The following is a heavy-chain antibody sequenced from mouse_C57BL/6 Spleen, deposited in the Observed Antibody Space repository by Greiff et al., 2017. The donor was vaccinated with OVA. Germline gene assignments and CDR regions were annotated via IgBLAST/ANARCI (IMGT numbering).Heavy chain of an antibody. CDR2: IRNKANGHTT. J-gene: IGHJ2*01. Sequence: EVKLMESGGGLVQPGGSLSLSCAASGFTFTDYYMSWVRQPPGKALEWLGFIRNKANGHTTEYSVSVKGRFTISRDNSQSILYLQMNALGAEDSATYYGAKYRGGDCFDYWGQGTTLTVSS. V-gene: IGHV7-3*01. CDR1: GFTFTDYY. CDR3: AKYRGGDCFDY.